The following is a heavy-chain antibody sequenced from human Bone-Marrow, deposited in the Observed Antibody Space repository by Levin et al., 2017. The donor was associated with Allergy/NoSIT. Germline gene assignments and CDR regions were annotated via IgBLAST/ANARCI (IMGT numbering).Heavy chain of an antibody. CDR3: VREDFWVGDFSVAYGMDA. CDR2: IHHSGNT. CDR1: NYSINSGYY. D-gene: IGHD3-10*01. Sequence: SETLSLTCTVSNYSINSGYYWGWVRQPPGKGLEWLGNIHHSGNTYYSPSLQSRVTISLDTSKNQFSLRLRSVNAADTAVYYCVREDFWVGDFSVAYGMDAWGQGTTVTVSS. J-gene: IGHJ6*02. V-gene: IGHV4-38-2*02.